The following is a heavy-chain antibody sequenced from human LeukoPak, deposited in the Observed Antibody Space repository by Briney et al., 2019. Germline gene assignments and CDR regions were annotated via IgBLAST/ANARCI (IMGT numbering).Heavy chain of an antibody. J-gene: IGHJ5*02. V-gene: IGHV3-23*01. Sequence: GGSLRLSCVGSGFTFRSHAMSWVRQAPEKGLEFVSGIYENGGTTYYADSVKGRFTISRDNSKNTLYLQMNSLRAEDTAVYYCAKNLEDQWADWFDLWGQGTLVTVSS. CDR1: GFTFRSHA. CDR3: AKNLEDQWADWFDL. CDR2: IYENGGTT. D-gene: IGHD3-3*01.